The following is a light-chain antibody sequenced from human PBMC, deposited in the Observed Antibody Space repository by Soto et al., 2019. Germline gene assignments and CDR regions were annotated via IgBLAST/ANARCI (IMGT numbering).Light chain of an antibody. CDR1: QSVLYSSKNKNY. V-gene: IGKV4-1*01. J-gene: IGKJ1*01. CDR2: WAS. CDR3: QQYYSSPQT. Sequence: DIVMTQSPDSLAVSLGERATINCKSSQSVLYSSKNKNYLAWYQQKPGQHPKLLTYWASTRESGVPDRFSGSGSGTDFTLTISSLQAEDVAVYYCQQYYSSPQTFGQGTKVEIK.